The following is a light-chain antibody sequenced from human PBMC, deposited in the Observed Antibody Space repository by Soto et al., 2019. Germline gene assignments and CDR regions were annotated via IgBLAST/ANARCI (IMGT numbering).Light chain of an antibody. V-gene: IGLV1-40*01. CDR1: SSNIGAGFD. J-gene: IGLJ2*01. Sequence: QAVVTQPPSVSGAPGQRVTISCTGNSSNIGAGFDVHWYQQLPGKAPKLLIYDNSNRPSGVPDRFSGSKSGTSASLAITGLQAEDGTDYYCQSYDSRLSAVVFGGGTKLTVL. CDR2: DNS. CDR3: QSYDSRLSAVV.